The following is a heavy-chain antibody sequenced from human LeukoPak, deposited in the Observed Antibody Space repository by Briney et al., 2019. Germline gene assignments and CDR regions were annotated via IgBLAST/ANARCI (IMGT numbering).Heavy chain of an antibody. CDR1: GGSFSGYY. CDR3: ARKLVSRRAVAGRRDY. J-gene: IGHJ4*02. V-gene: IGHV4-34*01. D-gene: IGHD6-13*01. CDR2: INHSGST. Sequence: PSETLSLTCAVYGGSFSGYYWSWIRQPPGKGLEWIGEINHSGSTNYNPSLKSRVTISVDTSKNQFSLKLSSVTAADTAVYYCARKLVSRRAVAGRRDYWGQGTLVTVSS.